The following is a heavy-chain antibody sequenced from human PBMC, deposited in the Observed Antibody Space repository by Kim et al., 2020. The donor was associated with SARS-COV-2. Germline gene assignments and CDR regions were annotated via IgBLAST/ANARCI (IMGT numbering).Heavy chain of an antibody. CDR2: IYYSGST. Sequence: SETLSLTCTVSGGSISSYYWSWIRQPPGKGLEWIGYIYYSGSTNYNPSLKSRVTISVDTSKNQFSLKLSSVTAADTAVYYCARTRSSSWNDAFDIWGQGT. D-gene: IGHD6-13*01. V-gene: IGHV4-59*01. CDR3: ARTRSSSWNDAFDI. J-gene: IGHJ3*02. CDR1: GGSISSYY.